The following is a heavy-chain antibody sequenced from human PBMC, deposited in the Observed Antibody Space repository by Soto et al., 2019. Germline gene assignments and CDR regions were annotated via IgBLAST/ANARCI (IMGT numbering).Heavy chain of an antibody. J-gene: IGHJ5*02. D-gene: IGHD1-26*01. CDR2: IYYSGST. CDR1: GGSISSYY. Sequence: SETLSLTCTVSGGSISSYYWSWIRQPPGKGLEWIGYIYYSGSTNYNPSLKSRVTISVDTSKNQFSLKLSSVTAADTAVYYCARLISGSYNWFDPWGQGTLVTVSS. CDR3: ARLISGSYNWFDP. V-gene: IGHV4-59*08.